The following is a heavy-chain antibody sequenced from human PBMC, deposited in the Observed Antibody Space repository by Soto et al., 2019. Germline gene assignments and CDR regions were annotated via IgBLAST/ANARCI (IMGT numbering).Heavy chain of an antibody. V-gene: IGHV3-9*01. CDR1: GFIFDDFA. CDR3: TKVGGLYDFWSGPLHVDR. J-gene: IGHJ5*02. D-gene: IGHD3-3*01. Sequence: EAQLVESGGGLVQPGRSLRLSCAGSGFIFDDFAIHWVRQAPGKGLEWVSGISWNSDSIGYADSVKGRFTISRDNAKNSLYLQMNSLRVEDTALYYCTKVGGLYDFWSGPLHVDRWGQGTLVTVSS. CDR2: ISWNSDSI.